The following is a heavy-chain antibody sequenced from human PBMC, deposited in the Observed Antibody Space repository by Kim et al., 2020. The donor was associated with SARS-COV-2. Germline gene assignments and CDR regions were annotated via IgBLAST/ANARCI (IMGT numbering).Heavy chain of an antibody. Sequence: VKGRFTTPRDNAKNSLYLQMTSLRAEDTAVYYCARDALTYYYGSGRRFDPWGQGTLVTVSS. J-gene: IGHJ5*02. V-gene: IGHV3-11*05. CDR3: ARDALTYYYGSGRRFDP. D-gene: IGHD3-10*01.